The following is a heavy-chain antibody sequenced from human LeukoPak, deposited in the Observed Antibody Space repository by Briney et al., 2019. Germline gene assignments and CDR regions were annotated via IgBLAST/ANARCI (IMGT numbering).Heavy chain of an antibody. D-gene: IGHD5-24*01. CDR2: IRSKAYGGTT. CDR3: TRDGVRSGWLQFSFDY. J-gene: IGHJ4*02. V-gene: IGHV3-49*03. Sequence: GGSLRLSCTASGFTFGDYAMSWFRQAPGKGLEWVGFIRSKAYGGTTEYAASVKGRFTISRDDSKSIAYLQMNSLKTEDTAVYYCTRDGVRSGWLQFSFDYWGQGTLVTVSS. CDR1: GFTFGDYA.